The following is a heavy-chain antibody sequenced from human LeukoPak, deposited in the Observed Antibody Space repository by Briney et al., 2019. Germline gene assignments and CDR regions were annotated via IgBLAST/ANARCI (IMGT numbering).Heavy chain of an antibody. D-gene: IGHD3-10*01. J-gene: IGHJ5*02. Sequence: SETLSLTCTVSGGSISSYYWSWIRQPPGKGLEWIGYIYYSGTTIYNPSLKSRLTISLDTSKNQFSLNLSSVTAADTAVYYCARDGTHFYGSGSSNWFDPWGQGILVTVSS. CDR1: GGSISSYY. CDR3: ARDGTHFYGSGSSNWFDP. V-gene: IGHV4-59*12. CDR2: IYYSGTT.